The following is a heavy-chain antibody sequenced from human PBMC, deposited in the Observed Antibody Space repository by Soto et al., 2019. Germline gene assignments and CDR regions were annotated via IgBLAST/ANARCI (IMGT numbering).Heavy chain of an antibody. D-gene: IGHD3-10*01. J-gene: IGHJ3*02. CDR2: IYSGGST. V-gene: IGHV3-53*02. CDR1: GFTVSSNY. Sequence: EVQLVETGGGLIQPGGSLRLSCAASGFTVSSNYMSWVRQAPGKGLAWVSVIYSGGSTYYADSVKGRFTISRDNSKNTLYLQMNSLRAGDTAVYYCARDRRGYEAFDIWGQGTMVTVSS. CDR3: ARDRRGYEAFDI.